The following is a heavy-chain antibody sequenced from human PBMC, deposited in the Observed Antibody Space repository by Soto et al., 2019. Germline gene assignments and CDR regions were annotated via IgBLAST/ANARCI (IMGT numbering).Heavy chain of an antibody. V-gene: IGHV3-30*18. CDR1: GFTFSSYG. Sequence: QVQLVESGGGVVQPGRSLRLSCAASGFTFSSYGMHWVRQAPGKGLEWVAVISYDGSNKYYADSVKGRFTISRDNSKNTLYLQMNSLRAEDTAVYYCAKDSSRSSSWFPLDAFDIWGQGTMVTVSS. D-gene: IGHD6-13*01. J-gene: IGHJ3*02. CDR3: AKDSSRSSSWFPLDAFDI. CDR2: ISYDGSNK.